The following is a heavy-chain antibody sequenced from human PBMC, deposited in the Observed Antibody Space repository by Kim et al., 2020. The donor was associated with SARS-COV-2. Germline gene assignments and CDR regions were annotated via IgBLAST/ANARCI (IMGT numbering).Heavy chain of an antibody. CDR2: ISGSGSST. D-gene: IGHD3-9*01. CDR1: GFTFNNYA. J-gene: IGHJ4*02. V-gene: IGHV3-23*01. Sequence: GGSLRLSCAASGFTFNNYAMSWVRQTPGKGLQWVSAISGSGSSTCYADSVKGRFTISRDNSKNTVYLQMNSLRAEDTAVYYCAQAGRYFDWLLDYHFDYWGQGTLVTVSS. CDR3: AQAGRYFDWLLDYHFDY.